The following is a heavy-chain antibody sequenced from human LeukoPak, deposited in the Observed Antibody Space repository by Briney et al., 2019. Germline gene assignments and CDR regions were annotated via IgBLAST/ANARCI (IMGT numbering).Heavy chain of an antibody. CDR2: ISSSSYI. D-gene: IGHD4-17*01. CDR3: ARDRNGDYGWRGY. V-gene: IGHV3-21*01. CDR1: GFTFSSYS. J-gene: IGHJ4*02. Sequence: GGSLRLSCAASGFTFSSYSMNWVRQAPGKGLEWVSSISSSSYIYYADSVKGRFTISRDNAKNSLYLQMNSLRAEDTAVYYCARDRNGDYGWRGYWGQGTLVTVSS.